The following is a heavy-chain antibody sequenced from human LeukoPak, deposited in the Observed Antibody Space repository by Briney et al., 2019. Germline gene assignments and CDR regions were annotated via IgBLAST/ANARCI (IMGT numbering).Heavy chain of an antibody. CDR2: ISGSNGNT. V-gene: IGHV1-18*01. J-gene: IGHJ4*02. CDR3: ARDRDRMVQGVTALFDY. D-gene: IGHD3-10*01. Sequence: ASVKVSCKASGYTFTSYDINWVRQATGQGLEWMGWISGSNGNTKYAQKVQGRVTMTTDTSTTTAYMEVRSLRSDDTAVYYCARDRDRMVQGVTALFDYWGQGTLVTVSS. CDR1: GYTFTSYD.